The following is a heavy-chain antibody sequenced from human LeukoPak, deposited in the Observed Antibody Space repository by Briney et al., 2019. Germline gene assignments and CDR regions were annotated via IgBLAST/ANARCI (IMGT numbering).Heavy chain of an antibody. D-gene: IGHD4-23*01. CDR1: RYTFTGYY. CDR3: ARASGSYGGYFDY. CDR2: INPNSGGT. V-gene: IGHV1-2*02. J-gene: IGHJ4*02. Sequence: ASVKVSCKASRYTFTGYYMHWVRQAPGQGLEWMGWINPNSGGTNYAQKFQGRVTMTRDTSISTAYMELSRLRSDDTAVYYCARASGSYGGYFDYWGQGTLVTVSS.